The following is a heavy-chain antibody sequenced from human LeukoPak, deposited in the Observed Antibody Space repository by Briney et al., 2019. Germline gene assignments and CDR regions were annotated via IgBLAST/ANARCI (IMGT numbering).Heavy chain of an antibody. CDR3: ARLNYYNSSGEIDY. CDR2: IFSSGST. CDR1: GGSFTYYY. Sequence: SETLSLTCTVSGGSFTYYYWSWIRQPPGKGLEWLGYIFSSGSTNYNPSLESPVTISVDASKNQFSLRLSSVTAADTAVYYCARLNYYNSSGEIDYWGQGTLVTVSS. V-gene: IGHV4-4*08. J-gene: IGHJ4*02. D-gene: IGHD3-22*01.